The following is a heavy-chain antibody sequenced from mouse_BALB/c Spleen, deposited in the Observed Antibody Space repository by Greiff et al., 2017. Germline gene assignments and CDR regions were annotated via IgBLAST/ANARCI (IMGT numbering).Heavy chain of an antibody. J-gene: IGHJ2*01. CDR2: ISSGGGST. D-gene: IGHD2-3*01. Sequence: EVLLVESGGGLVKPGGSLKLSCAASGFAFSSYDMSWVRQTPEKRLEWVAYISSGGGSTYYPDTVKGRFTIARDNATNTQYLQMSSLKSEDTAMYYGARQGNDGYFDYWGQGTTLTVSS. V-gene: IGHV5-12-1*01. CDR3: ARQGNDGYFDY. CDR1: GFAFSSYD.